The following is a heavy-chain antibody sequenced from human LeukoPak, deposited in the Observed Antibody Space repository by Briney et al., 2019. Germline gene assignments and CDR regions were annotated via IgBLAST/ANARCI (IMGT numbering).Heavy chain of an antibody. D-gene: IGHD2-21*01. CDR1: GFTLNRYD. CDR2: IGTAGDT. V-gene: IGHV3-13*01. J-gene: IGHJ3*02. CDR3: ARGFAHALDI. Sequence: GGSLRLSCAASGFTLNRYDIHWVRQGTGKNLEWVSTIGTAGDTYYPGSVKGRFTISRENAKNSLNLQMNSLRAGDTAVYYCARGFAHALDIWGQGTMVTVSS.